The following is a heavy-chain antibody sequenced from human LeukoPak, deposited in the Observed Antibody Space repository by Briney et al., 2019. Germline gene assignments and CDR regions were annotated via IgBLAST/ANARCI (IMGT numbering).Heavy chain of an antibody. CDR3: VRDLRGAGDY. CDR1: GFTFSGYG. Sequence: PGGSLRLSCAASGFTFSGYGMHWVRQAPGKGLEWVAVISYDASNKHYADSVKGRFTISRDNSKNTLYLQMGSLRADDMAVYYCVRDLRGAGDYWGQGTLVTVSS. V-gene: IGHV3-30*03. D-gene: IGHD1-26*01. CDR2: ISYDASNK. J-gene: IGHJ4*02.